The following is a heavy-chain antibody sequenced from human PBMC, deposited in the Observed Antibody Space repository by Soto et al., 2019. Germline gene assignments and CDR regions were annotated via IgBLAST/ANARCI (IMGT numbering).Heavy chain of an antibody. CDR2: FDPEDGET. V-gene: IGHV1-24*01. D-gene: IGHD3-16*02. Sequence: QVQLVQSGAEVKKPGASVKVSCKVSGYTLTELSMHWVRQAPGKGLEWMGGFDPEDGETIYAQKFQGRVNMTEDTSTDTADMELSSLRSEDTAVYYCATVGRKNDYIWGSYRPSYFDYWGQGTLVTVSS. CDR1: GYTLTELS. CDR3: ATVGRKNDYIWGSYRPSYFDY. J-gene: IGHJ4*02.